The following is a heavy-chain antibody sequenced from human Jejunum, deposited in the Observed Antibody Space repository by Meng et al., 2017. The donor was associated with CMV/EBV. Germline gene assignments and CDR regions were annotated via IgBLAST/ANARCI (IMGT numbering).Heavy chain of an antibody. V-gene: IGHV3-7*01. CDR2: IEKDGAEK. J-gene: IGHJ4*02. CDR1: TFSNYW. Sequence: TFSNYWMRWVRQAPGKWLEWVASIEKDGAEKYYVDSVKGRFTISRDNAKNSLFLLMNSLRPEDSTVYYCAKVGGSGDSRYRALDDWGQGTLVTVSS. CDR3: AKVGGSGDSRYRALDD. D-gene: IGHD2-15*01.